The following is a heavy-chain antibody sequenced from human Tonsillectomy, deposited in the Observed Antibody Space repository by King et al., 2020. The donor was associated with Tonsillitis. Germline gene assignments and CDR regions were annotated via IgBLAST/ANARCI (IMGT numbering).Heavy chain of an antibody. V-gene: IGHV2-26*01. D-gene: IGHD5-24*01. CDR2: IFSNDEK. CDR3: ARMGEGRWAVYGMDV. J-gene: IGHJ6*02. Sequence: VTLKESGPVLVKPTETLTLTCTVSGFSLNNGRLCVSLIRQPPGKALEWLARIFSNDEKSYSTSLKSRLSISNDTSKSPVVLTMTNMDPVDTATYYCARMGEGRWAVYGMDVWGQGTTVTVSS. CDR1: GFSLNNGRLC.